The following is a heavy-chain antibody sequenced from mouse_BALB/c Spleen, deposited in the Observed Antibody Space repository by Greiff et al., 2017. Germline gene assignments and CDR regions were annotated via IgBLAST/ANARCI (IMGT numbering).Heavy chain of an antibody. CDR2: INPSTGYT. V-gene: IGHV1-7*01. Sequence: VQLQQSGAELAKPGASVKMSCKASGYTFTSYWMHWVKQRPGQGLEWIGYINPSTGYTEYNQKFKDKATLTADKSSSTAYMQLSSLTSEDSAVYDCARSEGWLILGTDWGEGTLVTVSA. CDR1: GYTFTSYW. CDR3: ARSEGWLILGTD. J-gene: IGHJ3*01. D-gene: IGHD2-3*01.